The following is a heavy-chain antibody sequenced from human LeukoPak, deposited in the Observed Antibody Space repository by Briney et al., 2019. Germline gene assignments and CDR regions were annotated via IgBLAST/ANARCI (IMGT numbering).Heavy chain of an antibody. CDR1: GGTFSSYA. J-gene: IGHJ4*02. Sequence: PVKVSCKASGGTFSSYAISWVRQAPGQGLEWMGGIIPIFGTANYAQKFQGRVTITADESTSTAYMELSSLRSEDTAVYYCARGGSGDSAAPFDYWGQGTLVTVSS. V-gene: IGHV1-69*13. CDR2: IIPIFGTA. D-gene: IGHD2-21*02. CDR3: ARGGSGDSAAPFDY.